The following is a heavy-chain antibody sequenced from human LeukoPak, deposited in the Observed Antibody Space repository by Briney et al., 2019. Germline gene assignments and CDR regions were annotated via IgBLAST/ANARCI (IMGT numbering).Heavy chain of an antibody. J-gene: IGHJ6*02. D-gene: IGHD2-2*01. CDR3: ASKKSIVVVPAAAIPSRYYYYGMDV. CDR1: GGSFSGYY. V-gene: IGHV4-34*01. CDR2: INHSGST. Sequence: SETLSLTCAVYGGSFSGYYWSWIRQPPGKGLEWIGEINHSGSTNYNPSLKSRVTISVDTSKNQFSLKLSSVTAADTAVYYCASKKSIVVVPAAAIPSRYYYYGMDVWGQGTTVTVS.